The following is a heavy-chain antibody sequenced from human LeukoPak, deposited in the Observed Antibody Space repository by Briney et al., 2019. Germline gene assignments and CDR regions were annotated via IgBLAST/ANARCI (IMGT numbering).Heavy chain of an antibody. J-gene: IGHJ6*02. Sequence: GASVKVSCKASGGSFNHNVIDWVRLAPGHGLEWMGRIIPILGVPTNAQKFQGRVTITADRSTSTAYMELSSLKSEDTAMYYCAREDLNYDASIGYGFQNYYDGMDVWGQGTTVTVSS. CDR3: AREDLNYDASIGYGFQNYYDGMDV. D-gene: IGHD3-3*01. V-gene: IGHV1-69*04. CDR2: IIPILGVP. CDR1: GGSFNHNV.